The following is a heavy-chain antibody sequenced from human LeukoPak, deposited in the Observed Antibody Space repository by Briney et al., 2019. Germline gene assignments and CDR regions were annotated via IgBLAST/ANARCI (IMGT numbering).Heavy chain of an antibody. CDR1: GGSISNYY. CDR3: ARYSSSWEGYYYYYYMDV. Sequence: SETLSLTCTVSGGSISNYYWSWIRQPPGKGLEWIGFIYYSGSTNYNPSLKSRVTISVDTSKNQFSLKLSSVTAADTAVYYCARYSSSWEGYYYYYYMDVWGKGTTVTISS. CDR2: IYYSGST. J-gene: IGHJ6*03. D-gene: IGHD6-13*01. V-gene: IGHV4-59*08.